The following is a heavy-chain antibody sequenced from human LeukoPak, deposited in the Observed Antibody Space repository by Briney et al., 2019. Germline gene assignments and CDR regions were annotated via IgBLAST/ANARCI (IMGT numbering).Heavy chain of an antibody. Sequence: MPSETLSLTCSVSGDSVTNNYWSWIRQPAGKGLEWIARIIYTSGNTDYNPSLRSRVTISVDTSKNQFSLKVSSVTAADTAVYYCARDRGGNSWYNWYGVWGQGILVTVSS. D-gene: IGHD6-13*01. CDR3: ARDRGGNSWYNWYGV. V-gene: IGHV4-4*07. CDR2: IIYTSGNT. CDR1: GDSVTNNY. J-gene: IGHJ5*02.